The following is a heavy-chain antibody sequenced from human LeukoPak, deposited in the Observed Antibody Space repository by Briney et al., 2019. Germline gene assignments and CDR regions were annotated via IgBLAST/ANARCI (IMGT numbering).Heavy chain of an antibody. CDR3: AREGGFYRPLDY. CDR1: GGSVTSTNW. V-gene: IGHV4-4*02. D-gene: IGHD6-25*01. Sequence: SETLSLTCDVSGGSVTSTNWWAWFRQPPGKGLEWIGEVHLDGRTNYNPSLKSRLVMSADLPENHISLKLTSVTAADTAVYYCAREGGFYRPLDYSGQGTLVTVSS. CDR2: VHLDGRT. J-gene: IGHJ4*02.